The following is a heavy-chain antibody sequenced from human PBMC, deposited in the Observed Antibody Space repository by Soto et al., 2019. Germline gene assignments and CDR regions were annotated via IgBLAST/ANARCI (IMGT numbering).Heavy chain of an antibody. J-gene: IGHJ4*02. CDR3: ASVCLRDGYNRGCIDY. CDR2: IYSSGST. V-gene: IGHV4-61*01. CDR1: GGSVSSDTHY. D-gene: IGHD5-12*01. Sequence: SETLSLTCTVSGGSVSSDTHYWSWIRQPPGKRLEWIGFIYSSGSTNYNPSLKSRVTMSVDTSKNQFSLKLRSVIVADTAVYYCASVCLRDGYNRGCIDYWGRGTLVTVSS.